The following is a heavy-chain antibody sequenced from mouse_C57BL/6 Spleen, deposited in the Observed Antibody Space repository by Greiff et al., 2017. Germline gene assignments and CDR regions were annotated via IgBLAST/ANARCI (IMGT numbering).Heavy chain of an antibody. V-gene: IGHV1-81*01. CDR3: ARSNYYGSSNPYFDY. J-gene: IGHJ2*01. CDR1: GYTFTSYG. CDR2: IYPRSGNT. Sequence: VQLQQSGAELARPGASVKLSCKASGYTFTSYGISWVKQRPGQGLEWIGEIYPRSGNTYYNEKFKGKATLTADKSSSTAYMGLRSLTSEDSAVYFCARSNYYGSSNPYFDYWGQGTTLTVSS. D-gene: IGHD1-1*01.